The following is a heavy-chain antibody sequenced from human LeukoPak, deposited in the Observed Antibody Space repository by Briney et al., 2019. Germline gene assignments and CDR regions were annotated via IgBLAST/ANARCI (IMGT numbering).Heavy chain of an antibody. CDR3: ARDGGVATIDSLDY. Sequence: GGSLRLSCAASGFTFSSYSMNWVRQAPGKGLEWLSYISSSSSTIYYADSVKGRFTISRDNAKNSLYLQMNSLRAEDTAVYYCARDGGVATIDSLDYWGQGTLVTVSS. V-gene: IGHV3-48*01. CDR2: ISSSSSTI. J-gene: IGHJ4*02. D-gene: IGHD5-12*01. CDR1: GFTFSSYS.